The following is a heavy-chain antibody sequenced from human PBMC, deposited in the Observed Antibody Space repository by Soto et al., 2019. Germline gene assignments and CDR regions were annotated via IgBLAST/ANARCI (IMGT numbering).Heavy chain of an antibody. Sequence: GASVKVSCKVSGGTDGTYSINWVRQAPGQGLERMGAIIPILSTTNYAQRFQGRVTITADESTGTVYLELTSLKFEDTTVYYCASRAMAVTWFDPWGQGTLVTVSS. CDR1: GGTDGTYS. CDR3: ASRAMAVTWFDP. J-gene: IGHJ5*02. CDR2: IIPILSTT. V-gene: IGHV1-69*13. D-gene: IGHD6-19*01.